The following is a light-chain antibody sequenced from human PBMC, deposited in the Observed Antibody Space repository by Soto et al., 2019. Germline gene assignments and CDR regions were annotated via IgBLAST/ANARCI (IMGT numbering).Light chain of an antibody. CDR2: DAS. V-gene: IGKV1-5*01. J-gene: IGKJ1*01. Sequence: DIQMTQSPSTLSASVGDRVTITCRASQRISSWLACYQQKPGKAPKLLIYDASSLESGVPSRFSGSGSGTEFTLTISSLQPDDFATYYCQQYSTYWTFGQGTKVDIK. CDR3: QQYSTYWT. CDR1: QRISSW.